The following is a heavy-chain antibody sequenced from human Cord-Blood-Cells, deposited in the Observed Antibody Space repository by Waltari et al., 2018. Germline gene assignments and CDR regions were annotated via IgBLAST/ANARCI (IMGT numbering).Heavy chain of an antibody. V-gene: IGHV1-46*01. Sequence: QVQLVQSGAEVKKPGASVKVSCKASGYTFTSYYMHWVRQAPGQGLEWMGIINPSGGSTSYVQKFLGRVTMTRDTSTSTVYMELSSLRSEDTAVYYCARHDSSSYAFDIWGQGTMVTVSS. CDR1: GYTFTSYY. CDR3: ARHDSSSYAFDI. J-gene: IGHJ3*02. D-gene: IGHD6-6*01. CDR2: INPSGGST.